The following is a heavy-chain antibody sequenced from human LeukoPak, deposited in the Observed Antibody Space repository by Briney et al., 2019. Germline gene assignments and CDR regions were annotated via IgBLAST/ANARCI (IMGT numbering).Heavy chain of an antibody. CDR3: ARDLKTRAFDY. V-gene: IGHV3-66*02. CDR1: GFTVSSNY. CDR2: IYSGGSI. J-gene: IGHJ4*02. Sequence: PGGSLRLSCAASGFTVSSNYMSWVRQAPGKGLEWVSVIYSGGSIYYADSVKGRFTISRDNSKNTLYLQMNSLRAEDTAVYYCARDLKTRAFDYWGQGTLVTVSS.